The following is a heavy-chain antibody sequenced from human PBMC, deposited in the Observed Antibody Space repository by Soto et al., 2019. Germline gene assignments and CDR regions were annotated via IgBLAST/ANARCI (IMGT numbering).Heavy chain of an antibody. J-gene: IGHJ4*02. CDR3: ARDSSYYGSGRGVLDY. V-gene: IGHV3-66*01. D-gene: IGHD3-10*01. CDR1: GFTVGTNY. CDR2: IYSDGST. Sequence: LRLSCAVSGFTVGTNYMSWVRQAPGKGLESVSIIYSDGSTYYADSVKGRFTTSRDRARNTLYLQMDNLRADDTAVYHCARDSSYYGSGRGVLDYWGPGTMVTVSS.